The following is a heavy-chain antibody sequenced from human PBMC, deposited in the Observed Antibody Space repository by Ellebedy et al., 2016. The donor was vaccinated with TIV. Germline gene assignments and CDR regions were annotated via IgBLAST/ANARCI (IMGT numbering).Heavy chain of an antibody. CDR3: ARDTAMVY. J-gene: IGHJ4*02. Sequence: GESLKISCAASGFTFNNHWIHWVRQAPGKGLVWVSRINRDGSSTDYADSVKGRFTISRDNAKNTVYAQMNSLRAEDTAVYYCARDTAMVYWGQGTLVTVSS. CDR2: INRDGSST. CDR1: GFTFNNHW. D-gene: IGHD5-18*01. V-gene: IGHV3-74*01.